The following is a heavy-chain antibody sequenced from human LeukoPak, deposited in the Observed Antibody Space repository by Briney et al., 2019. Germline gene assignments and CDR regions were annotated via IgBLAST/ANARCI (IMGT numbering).Heavy chain of an antibody. Sequence: SETLSLTCTVSGGSISSYYWSWIRQPAGKGLEWIRRIYTSGSTNYNPSLKSRVTMSVDTSKNQFSLKLSPVTAADTAVYYCARGGYCSSTSCPRDGMDVWGQGTTVTVSS. J-gene: IGHJ6*02. CDR1: GGSISSYY. CDR2: IYTSGST. V-gene: IGHV4-4*07. CDR3: ARGGYCSSTSCPRDGMDV. D-gene: IGHD2-2*01.